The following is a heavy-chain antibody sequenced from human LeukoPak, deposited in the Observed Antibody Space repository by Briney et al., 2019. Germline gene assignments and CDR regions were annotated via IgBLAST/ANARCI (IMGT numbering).Heavy chain of an antibody. J-gene: IGHJ4*02. D-gene: IGHD2-15*01. CDR1: GYTFTSYD. V-gene: IGHV1-8*01. CDR2: MNPNSGNT. Sequence: ASVNDSCKASGYTFTSYDINWVRQATGQGLEWMGWMNPNSGNTGYAQKFQGRVTMTRNTSISTAYMELSSLRSEDTAVYYCARVSSARCSGGSCYAGDWGQGTLVTVSS. CDR3: ARVSSARCSGGSCYAGD.